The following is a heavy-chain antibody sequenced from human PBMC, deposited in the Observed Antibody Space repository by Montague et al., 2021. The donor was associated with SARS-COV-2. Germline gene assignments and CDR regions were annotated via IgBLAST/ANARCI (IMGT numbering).Heavy chain of an antibody. CDR3: ARIPVGSKYYFDF. D-gene: IGHD2-2*01. J-gene: IGHJ4*02. CDR2: TYYRSKRNN. CDR1: GDSVSSNIAT. Sequence: CAISGDSVSSNIATWNWNRQTPSRRPERLGRTYYRSKRNNDYAESVKSRITIDPDTSKHQFSLHLNSVTPEDTAVYYCARIPVGSKYYFDFWGQGTLVTVSS. V-gene: IGHV6-1*01.